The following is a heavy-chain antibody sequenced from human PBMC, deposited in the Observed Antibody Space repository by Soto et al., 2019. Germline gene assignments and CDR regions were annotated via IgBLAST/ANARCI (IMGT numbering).Heavy chain of an antibody. CDR2: IIPIFGTA. CDR1: GGTFSSYA. CDR3: AREVVAATRSLSWWFDP. D-gene: IGHD2-15*01. V-gene: IGHV1-69*01. J-gene: IGHJ5*02. Sequence: QVQLVQSGAEVKKPGSSVKVSCKASGGTFSSYAISWVRQAPGQGLEWMGGIIPIFGTANYAQKFQGRVTIAADESTSTAYMELSSLRSEDTAVYYCAREVVAATRSLSWWFDPRGQGTLVTVSS.